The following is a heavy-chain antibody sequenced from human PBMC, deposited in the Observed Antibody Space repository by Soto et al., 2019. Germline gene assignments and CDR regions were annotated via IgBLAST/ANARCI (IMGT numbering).Heavy chain of an antibody. J-gene: IGHJ4*02. Sequence: QVQLVQSGTEVKKPGASVKVSCKASGYRFTHYVIHWVRQAPGQRLEWMGWIGAGDGKTYYSQNFQGSVTITKDTAARAAYLELSSLISEDTAVYYCVRDYAADSGVHLDFWGQGPLVTVSS. CDR2: IGAGDGKT. CDR3: VRDYAADSGVHLDF. V-gene: IGHV1-3*01. CDR1: GYRFTHYV. D-gene: IGHD3-22*01.